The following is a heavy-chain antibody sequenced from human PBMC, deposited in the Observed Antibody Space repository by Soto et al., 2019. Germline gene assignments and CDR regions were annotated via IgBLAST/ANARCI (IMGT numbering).Heavy chain of an antibody. CDR2: IYPGDSDT. CDR1: GYSFTSYW. D-gene: IGHD6-19*01. V-gene: IGHV5-51*01. J-gene: IGHJ4*02. Sequence: GESLKISCKGSGYSFTSYWIGWVRQMPGKGLEWMGIIYPGDSDTRYSPSFQGQVTISADKSISTAYLQWSSLKASDTAMYYCARLSRRFSSGGGYYFDYWGQGTLVTVSS. CDR3: ARLSRRFSSGGGYYFDY.